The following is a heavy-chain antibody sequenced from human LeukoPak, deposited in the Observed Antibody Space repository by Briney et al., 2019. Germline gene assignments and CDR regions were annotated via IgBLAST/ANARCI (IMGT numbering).Heavy chain of an antibody. CDR3: ARDAGSGWSIDY. CDR2: IYYSGST. D-gene: IGHD6-19*01. V-gene: IGHV4-39*07. CDR1: GFTFSSYS. J-gene: IGHJ4*02. Sequence: GSLRLSCAASGFTFSSYSMNWVRQAPGKGLEWIGSIYYSGSTYYNPSLKSRVTISVDTSKNQFSLKLGSVTAADTAVYYCARDAGSGWSIDYWGQGTLVTVSS.